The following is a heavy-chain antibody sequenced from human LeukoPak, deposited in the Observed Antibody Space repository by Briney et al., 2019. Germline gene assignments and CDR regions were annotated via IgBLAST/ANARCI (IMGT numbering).Heavy chain of an antibody. Sequence: PGGSLRLSCAASGFTFSSYEMNWVRQAPGKGLEWVSSISSSSSYIYYADAVKGRFTISRDNAKNSVYLQMNNLRAEDTAVYHCASLWKLLGSWGQGTLVTVSS. CDR3: ASLWKLLGS. CDR2: ISSSSSYI. D-gene: IGHD2-15*01. J-gene: IGHJ5*02. V-gene: IGHV3-21*01. CDR1: GFTFSSYE.